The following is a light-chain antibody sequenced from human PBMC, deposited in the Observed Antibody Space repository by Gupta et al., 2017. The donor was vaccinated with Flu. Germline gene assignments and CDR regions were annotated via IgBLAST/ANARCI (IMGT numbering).Light chain of an antibody. CDR1: QSLVHSDGNTC. CDR3: NHAINWPWT. CDR2: KIS. Sequence: DVEMTQSPLSLSVTVGQPASITCRASQSLVHSDGNTCLPWFQQRPGQSPRRLIYKISSRDTGVPDRFSGSGSGTEYTLAISRVEAEDVGIYYCNHAINWPWTFGQGTKLEIK. J-gene: IGKJ1*01. V-gene: IGKV2-30*02.